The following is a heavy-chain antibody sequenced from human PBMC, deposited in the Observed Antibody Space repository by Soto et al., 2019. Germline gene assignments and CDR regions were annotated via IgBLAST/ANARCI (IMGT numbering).Heavy chain of an antibody. CDR3: AKGDGGYFDH. CDR2: IEISGRAT. Sequence: EVQLLESGGGLVQPGGSLRLSCIASGFSFSNYAMIWVRQAPGKGPEWVSSIEISGRATYYADAVNGRFTISRDDSKNAVYLQMNKLRCEDTAVYFCAKGDGGYFDHWGQGSLVSVSS. D-gene: IGHD3-16*01. V-gene: IGHV3-23*05. CDR1: GFSFSNYA. J-gene: IGHJ4*02.